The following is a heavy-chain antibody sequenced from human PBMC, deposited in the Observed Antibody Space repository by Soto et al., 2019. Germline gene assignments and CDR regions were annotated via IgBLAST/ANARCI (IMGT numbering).Heavy chain of an antibody. CDR1: GGSISSGGYY. J-gene: IGHJ6*03. CDR2: IYYSGST. Sequence: SETLSLTCTVSGGSISSGGYYWSWIRQHPGKGLEWIGYIYYSGSTYYNPSLKSRVTISVDTSKNQFSLKLSSVTAADTAVYYCARARAFIANVDTDMVNPHMEVWGKGTTVTVSS. V-gene: IGHV4-31*03. D-gene: IGHD5-18*01. CDR3: ARARAFIANVDTDMVNPHMEV.